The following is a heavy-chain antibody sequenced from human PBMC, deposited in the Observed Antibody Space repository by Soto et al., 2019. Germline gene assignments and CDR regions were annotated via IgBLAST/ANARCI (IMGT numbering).Heavy chain of an antibody. V-gene: IGHV4-31*02. CDR2: IYYSGST. J-gene: IGHJ1*01. Sequence: WTWTRQLPGKGLEWIGYIYYSGSTYYNPSLKSRVTISIDTSKNQFSLNLNSVTAADTAVYYCARDGSGIEYFQHWGQGTLVTVSS. D-gene: IGHD3-10*01. CDR3: ARDGSGIEYFQH.